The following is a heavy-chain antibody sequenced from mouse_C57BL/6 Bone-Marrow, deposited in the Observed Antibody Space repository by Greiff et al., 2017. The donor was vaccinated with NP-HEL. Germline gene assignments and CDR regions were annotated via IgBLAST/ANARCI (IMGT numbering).Heavy chain of an antibody. J-gene: IGHJ4*01. CDR1: GFTFSDYY. V-gene: IGHV5-12*01. CDR2: ISNGGGST. D-gene: IGHD2-13*01. CDR3: AGDSLYYYAMDY. Sequence: EVKLVESGGGLVQPGGSLKLSCAASGFTFSDYYMYWVRQTPEKRLEWVAYISNGGGSTYYPDTVKGRFTISRDNAKNTLYLQMSRLKSEDTAMYYCAGDSLYYYAMDYWGQGTSVTVSS.